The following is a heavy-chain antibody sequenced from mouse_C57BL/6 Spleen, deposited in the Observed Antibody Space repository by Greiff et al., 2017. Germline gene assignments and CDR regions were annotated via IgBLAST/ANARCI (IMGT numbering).Heavy chain of an antibody. CDR1: GYSITSGYY. V-gene: IGHV3-6*01. CDR3: ARAGTRSFDY. D-gene: IGHD4-1*01. CDR2: ISYDGSN. J-gene: IGHJ2*01. Sequence: EVQLQESGPGLVKPSQSLSLTCSVTGYSITSGYYWNWIRQFPGNKLEWMGYISYDGSNNYNPSLKNRISITRDTSKNQFFLKLNSVTTEDTATYYCARAGTRSFDYWGQGTTLTVSS.